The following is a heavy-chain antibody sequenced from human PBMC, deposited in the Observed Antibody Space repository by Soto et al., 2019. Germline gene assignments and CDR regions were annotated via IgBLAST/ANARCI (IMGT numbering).Heavy chain of an antibody. V-gene: IGHV4-39*01. J-gene: IGHJ5*02. Sequence: PSETLSLTCTVSGDSIISRSYYWGWIRQPPGKGLEWIGSIYYSGNTYYNPALKSRVTLSVDTSKNQFSLKLSSVTAADTAVYYCARHTLQNVVVVIDSLLTWFDPWGQGTLVTVSS. CDR2: IYYSGNT. D-gene: IGHD2-21*01. CDR1: GDSIISRSYY. CDR3: ARHTLQNVVVVIDSLLTWFDP.